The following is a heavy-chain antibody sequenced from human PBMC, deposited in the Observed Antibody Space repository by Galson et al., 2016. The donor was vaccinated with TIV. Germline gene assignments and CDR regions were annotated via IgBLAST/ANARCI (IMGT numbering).Heavy chain of an antibody. D-gene: IGHD4-17*01. Sequence: QSGAEVKKPGESLKISCKGSGYSFTTYWIAWVRQMPGKGLEWMGIIFPDDSETAYSPSFEGQVTISVDKSLNVAYVQWNSLRTSDTAMYYCARQTTRSFDSWGQGTRVTVSS. J-gene: IGHJ4*02. CDR3: ARQTTRSFDS. CDR1: GYSFTTYW. V-gene: IGHV5-51*01. CDR2: IFPDDSET.